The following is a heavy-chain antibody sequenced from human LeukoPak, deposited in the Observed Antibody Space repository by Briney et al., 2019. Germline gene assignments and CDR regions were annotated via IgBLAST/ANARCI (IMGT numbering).Heavy chain of an antibody. J-gene: IGHJ5*02. Sequence: GASVKVSCKASGYTFTGYYMHWVRQAPGQGLEWMGWINPNSGGTNYAQKFQGRVTMTRDTSISTAYMELSRLRSGDTAVYYCARDRRAARRGLSGPEVWFDPWGQGTLVTVSS. V-gene: IGHV1-2*02. D-gene: IGHD6-6*01. CDR2: INPNSGGT. CDR1: GYTFTGYY. CDR3: ARDRRAARRGLSGPEVWFDP.